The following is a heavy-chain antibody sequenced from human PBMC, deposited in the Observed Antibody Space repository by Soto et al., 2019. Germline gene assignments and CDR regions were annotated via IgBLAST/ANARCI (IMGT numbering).Heavy chain of an antibody. Sequence: WDSLRLSCAASGFIFSNFWMDWVRQAPGKGLEWVANINPDGSEKHYVDSVKGRFTISRDNAKNSLYLQMSSLTAEDSALYYCSRSLDSWGQGTRVTVSS. CDR2: INPDGSEK. CDR1: GFIFSNFW. CDR3: SRSLDS. V-gene: IGHV3-7*01. J-gene: IGHJ4*02.